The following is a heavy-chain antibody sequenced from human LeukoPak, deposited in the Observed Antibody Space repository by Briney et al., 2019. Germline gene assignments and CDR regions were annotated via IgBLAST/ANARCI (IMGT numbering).Heavy chain of an antibody. CDR3: ARAYNSQGYHYDSSGAFDI. CDR2: ISYDGSNK. D-gene: IGHD3-22*01. CDR1: GFTFSSYA. J-gene: IGHJ3*02. V-gene: IGHV3-30-3*01. Sequence: GGSLRLSCAASGFTFSSYAMHWVRQAPGKGLEWVAVISYDGSNKYYADSVEGRFTISRDNSKNTLYLQMNSPRAEDTAVYYCARAYNSQGYHYDSSGAFDIWGQGTMVTVSS.